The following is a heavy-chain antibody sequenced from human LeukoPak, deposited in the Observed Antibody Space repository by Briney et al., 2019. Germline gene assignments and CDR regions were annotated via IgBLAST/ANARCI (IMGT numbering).Heavy chain of an antibody. J-gene: IGHJ5*02. CDR3: ARATSGDYAWFDP. D-gene: IGHD4-17*01. CDR2: ISYSGGT. CDR1: GGSIRSYH. V-gene: IGHV4-59*01. Sequence: TSETLSLTCTVSGGSIRSYHWSWIRQPPGKGLEWIGYISYSGGTNYNLSLKTRVTISLDTSENQFSLKLSSVTAADTAVYYCARATSGDYAWFDPWGQGTLVTVSS.